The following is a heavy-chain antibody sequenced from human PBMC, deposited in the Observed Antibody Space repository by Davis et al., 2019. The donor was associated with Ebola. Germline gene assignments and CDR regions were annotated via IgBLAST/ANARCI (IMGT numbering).Heavy chain of an antibody. Sequence: MPSETLSLTCAVYGGSFSVYYWSWIRQPPGKGLEWIGSAFYTGNTYYNSSLESRLTISVDTSKNQVSLELSSVTAADTAVYYCAPLHSGHSEFDLWGQGTLVTVSS. V-gene: IGHV4-34*12. CDR3: APLHSGHSEFDL. D-gene: IGHD3-22*01. CDR2: AFYTGNT. CDR1: GGSFSVYY. J-gene: IGHJ5*02.